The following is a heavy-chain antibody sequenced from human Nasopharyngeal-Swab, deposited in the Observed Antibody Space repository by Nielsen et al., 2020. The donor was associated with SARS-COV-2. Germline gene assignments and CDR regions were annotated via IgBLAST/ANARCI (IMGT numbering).Heavy chain of an antibody. CDR3: ASSSSSWELNWFDP. CDR1: GGTFSSYA. Sequence: SVKVSCKASGGTFSSYAISWVRQAPGQGLEWMGGLIPIFGTANYAQKFQGRVTITADESTSTAYMELSSLRSEDTAVYYCASSSSSWELNWFDPWGQGTLVTVSS. D-gene: IGHD6-13*01. V-gene: IGHV1-69*13. J-gene: IGHJ5*02. CDR2: LIPIFGTA.